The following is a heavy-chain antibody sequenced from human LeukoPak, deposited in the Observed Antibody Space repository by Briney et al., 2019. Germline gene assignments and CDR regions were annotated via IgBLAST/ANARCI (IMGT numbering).Heavy chain of an antibody. J-gene: IGHJ4*02. D-gene: IGHD1-1*01. CDR2: ISGSGGST. CDR3: ARWRGRQSEFDY. CDR1: GFTFSSYA. V-gene: IGHV3-23*01. Sequence: GGSLRLSCAASGFTFSSYAMSWVRQAPGKGLEWVSAISGSGGSTYYADSVKGRFTIFRDNSKNSVNLQMNSLRVEDTAVYYCARWRGRQSEFDYWGQGTLVTVSS.